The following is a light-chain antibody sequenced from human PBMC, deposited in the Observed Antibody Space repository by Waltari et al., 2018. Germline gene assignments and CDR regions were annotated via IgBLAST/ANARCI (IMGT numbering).Light chain of an antibody. CDR1: RSNIGNNY. CDR3: AAWDDSLSGRV. V-gene: IGLV1-47*01. Sequence: QSVLTQPPSASGTPGQRVTISCSGSRSNIGNNYVYWYQQPPGTAPKLLIYRNKQRPSGFPDRFPGSKSGTSASLAISGLRSEDEADYYCAAWDDSLSGRVCGGGTKVTVL. J-gene: IGLJ3*02. CDR2: RNK.